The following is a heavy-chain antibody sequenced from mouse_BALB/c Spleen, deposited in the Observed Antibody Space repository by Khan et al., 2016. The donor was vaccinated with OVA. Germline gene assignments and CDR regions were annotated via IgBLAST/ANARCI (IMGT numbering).Heavy chain of an antibody. CDR3: ARVYGGDFDY. D-gene: IGHD1-1*01. CDR1: GYSITSDYA. J-gene: IGHJ2*01. V-gene: IGHV3-2*02. CDR2: ISYSGNT. Sequence: VQLQQSGPGLVKPSQSLSLTCTVTGYSITSDYAWNWIRQFPGNKLEWMGFISYSGNTKYNPSLKSRISITRDTTKNQFCLQLNSVTIEDTATYYCARVYGGDFDYGGQGTTLTVSS.